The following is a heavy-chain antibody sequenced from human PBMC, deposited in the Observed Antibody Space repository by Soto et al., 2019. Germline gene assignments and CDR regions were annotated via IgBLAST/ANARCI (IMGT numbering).Heavy chain of an antibody. CDR1: GFTFAGYST. J-gene: IGHJ4*02. Sequence: EVHLLESGGGLVQPGGSLRLSCAASGFTFAGYSTMSWVRQAPGKGLEWVSSISGSGGSTYYADSVKGRVTISRDNSKNNLYLQMNALSAEDTAFYYGAKDRGGFAGGWEYFDYWGQGALVTVSS. CDR2: ISGSGGST. CDR3: AKDRGGFAGGWEYFDY. V-gene: IGHV3-23*01. D-gene: IGHD6-19*01.